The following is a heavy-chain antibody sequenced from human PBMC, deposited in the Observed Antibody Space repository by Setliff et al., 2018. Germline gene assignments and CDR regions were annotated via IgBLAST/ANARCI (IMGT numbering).Heavy chain of an antibody. CDR3: ARQPRDDWEYYFDY. J-gene: IGHJ4*02. Sequence: GEDLMPYCNSPGYPFTSYWIGWERQMPGKGLEWMGIIYYDDSDTRYSPSLRGHVTISDDKSISTAYLRWRSLNASDTAMYYCARQPRDDWEYYFDYWGQGTLVTVSS. D-gene: IGHD3-9*01. V-gene: IGHV5-51*01. CDR1: GYPFTSYW. CDR2: IYYDDSDT.